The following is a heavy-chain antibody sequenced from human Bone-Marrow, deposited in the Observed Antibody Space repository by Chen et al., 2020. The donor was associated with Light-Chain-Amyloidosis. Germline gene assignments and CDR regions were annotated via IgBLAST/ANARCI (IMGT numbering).Heavy chain of an antibody. D-gene: IGHD6-6*01. J-gene: IGHJ6*03. CDR2: IDSSGTYI. Sequence: EVLLVEEGGGLVKPGGSLRLSCAASGFPFASYTMNWVRQAPGKALEWFSSIDSSGTYINYADSTRGRFSISRDNAKNSLYLQITSLRAEDTAVYYCARDQVEYKFFYYMDVWGKGTTVTVSS. CDR1: GFPFASYT. V-gene: IGHV3-21*06. CDR3: ARDQVEYKFFYYMDV.